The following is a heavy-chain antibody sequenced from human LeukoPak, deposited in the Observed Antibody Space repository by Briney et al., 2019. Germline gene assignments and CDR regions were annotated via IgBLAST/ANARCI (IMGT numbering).Heavy chain of an antibody. CDR2: ISRSGGST. CDR3: AKDRAALLATGTLNC. J-gene: IGHJ4*02. D-gene: IGHD5-24*01. Sequence: GGSLRLSCAASGFTFSSYAMSWVRQAPGKGLEWVSGISRSGGSTYYADSVKGRFTISRDRSKNTLYLQMNSLRAEDTAVYYCAKDRAALLATGTLNCWGQGTLVPVSS. V-gene: IGHV3-23*01. CDR1: GFTFSSYA.